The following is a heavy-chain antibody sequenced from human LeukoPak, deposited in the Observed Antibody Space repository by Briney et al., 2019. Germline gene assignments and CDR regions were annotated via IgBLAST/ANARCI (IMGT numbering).Heavy chain of an antibody. D-gene: IGHD4-23*01. CDR1: GGSISSGGYY. Sequence: SETLSLTCTVSGGSISSGGYYWTWIRQPPGKGLEWIGYMSQSGSTYYNPSLKSRVTISVDTSKNQFSLKLSSVTAADTAVYYCARVGVRWDPVAFDIWGQGTMVTVSS. J-gene: IGHJ3*02. CDR2: MSQSGST. V-gene: IGHV4-61*08. CDR3: ARVGVRWDPVAFDI.